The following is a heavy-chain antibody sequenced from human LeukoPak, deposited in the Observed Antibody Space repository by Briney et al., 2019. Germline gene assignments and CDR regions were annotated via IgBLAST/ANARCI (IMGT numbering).Heavy chain of an antibody. D-gene: IGHD6-19*01. Sequence: PSETLSLTCAVYGGSFSGYYWSWIRQPPGKGLEWIGEINHSGSTNYNPSLKSRVTISLDMSNNRFSLKLNSVTAADTAVYYCAGYTSGWYSDCWGQGTLVTVSS. V-gene: IGHV4-34*01. CDR3: AGYTSGWYSDC. J-gene: IGHJ4*02. CDR2: INHSGST. CDR1: GGSFSGYY.